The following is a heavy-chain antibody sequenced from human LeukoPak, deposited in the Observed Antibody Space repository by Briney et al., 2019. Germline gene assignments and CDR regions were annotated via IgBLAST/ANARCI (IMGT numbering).Heavy chain of an antibody. D-gene: IGHD5-18*01. CDR1: GFIFSSYN. Sequence: PGGSLRLSCAASGFIFSSYNMNWVRQAPGKGLDWVSVIYSDGSTYYADSVKGRFTISRDNSKNTLYLQMNSLRAEDTAVYYCARMGVRGYTYGRGIDYWGQGTLVTVSS. CDR2: IYSDGST. J-gene: IGHJ4*02. CDR3: ARMGVRGYTYGRGIDY. V-gene: IGHV3-53*01.